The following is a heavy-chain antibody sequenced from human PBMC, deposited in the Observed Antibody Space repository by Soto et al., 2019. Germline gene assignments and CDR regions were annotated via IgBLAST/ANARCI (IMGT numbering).Heavy chain of an antibody. Sequence: GGSLRLSCAASGFTFSSYWMSWVRQAPGKGLEWVADITYDGSNKYYADSVKGRFTISRDNSKNTLYLQMNSLRAEDTAVYYCAKDLGPYMIDDEGTFDYWGQGTLVTVSS. CDR2: ITYDGSNK. D-gene: IGHD3-22*01. J-gene: IGHJ4*02. CDR1: GFTFSSYW. V-gene: IGHV3-30*18. CDR3: AKDLGPYMIDDEGTFDY.